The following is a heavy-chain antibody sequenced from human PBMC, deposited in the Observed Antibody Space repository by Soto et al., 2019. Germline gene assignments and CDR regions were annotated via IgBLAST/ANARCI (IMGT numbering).Heavy chain of an antibody. D-gene: IGHD3-22*01. CDR1: GFTFSNYA. CDR2: ISGSGGST. Sequence: LRLSCAASGFTFSNYAMSWVRQTPGKGLQWVSGISGSGGSTYYADSVKGRFTISRDNSKNTLYLQMNSLRAEGTAVYYCAKDMNYYDTSGYDFDYWGQGTLVTVSS. V-gene: IGHV3-23*01. J-gene: IGHJ4*02. CDR3: AKDMNYYDTSGYDFDY.